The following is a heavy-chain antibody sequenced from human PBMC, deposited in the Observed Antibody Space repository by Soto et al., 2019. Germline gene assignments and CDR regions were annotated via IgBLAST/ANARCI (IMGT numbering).Heavy chain of an antibody. Sequence: QVHLQESGPGLVKPSETLSLTCTVSGGAVSSSYWSWIRQLLGKRLEWIGYTYYSGSTSYNPSLKNRVTISTDTSKNQYSLHLATVTAADTAVYFCPRGETTTWYYGYWGQGLLLTVSS. CDR2: TYYSGST. CDR3: PRGETTTWYYGY. D-gene: IGHD3-3*01. V-gene: IGHV4-59*02. J-gene: IGHJ4*02. CDR1: GGAVSSSY.